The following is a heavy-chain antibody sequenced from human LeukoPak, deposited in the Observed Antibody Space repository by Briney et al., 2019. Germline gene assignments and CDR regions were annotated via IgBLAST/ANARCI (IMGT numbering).Heavy chain of an antibody. Sequence: GSLRLSCAASGFSFSGYWMTWVRQAPGKGLEWVANIKEDGSEKYYADFVKGRFTISRDNAKNSLDLQMNSLRAEDTAVYYCARRGSTDYWGQGTLVTVSS. CDR1: GFSFSGYW. CDR3: ARRGSTDY. D-gene: IGHD2/OR15-2a*01. CDR2: IKEDGSEK. V-gene: IGHV3-7*03. J-gene: IGHJ4*02.